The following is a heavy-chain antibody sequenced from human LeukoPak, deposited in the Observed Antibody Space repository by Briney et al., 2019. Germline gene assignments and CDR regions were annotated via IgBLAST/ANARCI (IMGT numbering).Heavy chain of an antibody. D-gene: IGHD6-19*01. J-gene: IGHJ2*01. CDR2: ISGGSATI. V-gene: IGHV3-48*02. Sequence: PGGSLRLSCAASGFTFSSYSMNCVRQAPGKGLEWVSYISGGSATIYYADSVKGRFTISRDNAKNSLYLQMNGLRDEDTAVYYCARRGVAVTHFDLWGRGTLVTVSS. CDR1: GFTFSSYS. CDR3: ARRGVAVTHFDL.